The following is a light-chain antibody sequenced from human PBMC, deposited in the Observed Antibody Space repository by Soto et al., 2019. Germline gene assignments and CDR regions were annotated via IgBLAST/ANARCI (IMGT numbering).Light chain of an antibody. CDR1: QSVTTN. Sequence: EIVMTQSPVTLSVSPGERATLSCRASQSVTTNLAWYQHKPGQAPRLLIYGASTRATGIPARFSGSGSGTDFTLAINRLEPEDFALYYCQHSDTSSWTFGQGTRVEIK. CDR3: QHSDTSSWT. CDR2: GAS. J-gene: IGKJ1*01. V-gene: IGKV3-15*01.